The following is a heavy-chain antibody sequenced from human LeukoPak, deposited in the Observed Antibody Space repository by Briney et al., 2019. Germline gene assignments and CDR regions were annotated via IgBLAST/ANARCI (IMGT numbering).Heavy chain of an antibody. Sequence: PGGSLRLSCAASGFTFSSYGMHWVRQAPGKGLEWVAVISYDGSNKYYADSVKGRFTISRDNSKNTLYLQMNSLRAEDTAVYYCAGYSGSTSGGQGTLVTVSS. D-gene: IGHD1-26*01. CDR3: AGYSGSTS. V-gene: IGHV3-30*03. CDR2: ISYDGSNK. CDR1: GFTFSSYG. J-gene: IGHJ4*02.